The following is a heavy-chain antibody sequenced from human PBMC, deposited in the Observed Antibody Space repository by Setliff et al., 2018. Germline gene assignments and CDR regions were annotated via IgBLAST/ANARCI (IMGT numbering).Heavy chain of an antibody. J-gene: IGHJ3*02. Sequence: KPSETLSLTCTVSGGSISSSSYYWGWIRQPPGKGLEWIGSIYYSGSTYYNPSLKSRVTISVDTSKNQFSLKLGSVTAADTAVYYCARVGVLWFGELLGAFDIWGQGTMVTVSS. V-gene: IGHV4-39*07. CDR1: GGSISSSSYY. CDR2: IYYSGST. D-gene: IGHD3-10*01. CDR3: ARVGVLWFGELLGAFDI.